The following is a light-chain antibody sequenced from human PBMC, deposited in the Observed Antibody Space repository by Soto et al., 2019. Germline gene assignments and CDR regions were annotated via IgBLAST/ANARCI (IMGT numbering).Light chain of an antibody. J-gene: IGLJ1*01. CDR1: KLGDKY. CDR3: QAWDSSTGV. V-gene: IGLV3-1*01. Sequence: YELTQPPSVSVSPGQTASITCSGDKLGDKYACWYQQKPGQSPVLGIYQDSKRPSGIPERFSGSNSGNTATLTISGTQARDEADYYCQAWDSSTGVFGTGTKVTVL. CDR2: QDS.